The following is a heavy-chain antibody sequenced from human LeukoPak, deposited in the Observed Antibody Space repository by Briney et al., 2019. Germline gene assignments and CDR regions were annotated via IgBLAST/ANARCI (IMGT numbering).Heavy chain of an antibody. D-gene: IGHD2-8*01. CDR2: INHSGST. CDR1: GGSFSGYY. V-gene: IGHV4-34*01. J-gene: IGHJ4*02. CDR3: ARLSYKCFDY. Sequence: SETLSLTCAVYGGSFSGYYWSWIRQPPGKGLEWIGEINHSGSTNYNPSLKSRVTISVDTSKNQFSLKLSSVTAADTAVYYCARLSYKCFDYWGQGTLVTVSS.